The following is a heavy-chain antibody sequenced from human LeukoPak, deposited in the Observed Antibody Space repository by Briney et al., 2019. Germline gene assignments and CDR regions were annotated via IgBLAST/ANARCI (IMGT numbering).Heavy chain of an antibody. V-gene: IGHV3-33*06. CDR1: GFTFSSYG. D-gene: IGHD1-26*01. Sequence: GGSLRLSCAASGFTFSSYGMHGVRKAPAKGLDWVAVIWYDGSNKYYADSVKGRFTISRDNSKNTLYLQMNSLRAEDTAVYYCAKDHYSGSYSPFDYWGQGTLVTVSS. J-gene: IGHJ4*02. CDR2: IWYDGSNK. CDR3: AKDHYSGSYSPFDY.